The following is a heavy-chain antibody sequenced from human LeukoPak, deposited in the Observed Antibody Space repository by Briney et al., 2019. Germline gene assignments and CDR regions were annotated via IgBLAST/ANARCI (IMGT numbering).Heavy chain of an antibody. D-gene: IGHD6-19*01. V-gene: IGHV4-59*01. CDR2: IYYTGTT. Sequence: SETLSLTCSLSGGSISSYYWSWIRQPPGKGLEWIGYIYYTGTTNYNPSLKSRVTISVDTSKNQFSLNMNSVTAADTAVYYCARAPRSAWYSFDYWGQGTLLTVSS. CDR3: ARAPRSAWYSFDY. CDR1: GGSISSYY. J-gene: IGHJ4*02.